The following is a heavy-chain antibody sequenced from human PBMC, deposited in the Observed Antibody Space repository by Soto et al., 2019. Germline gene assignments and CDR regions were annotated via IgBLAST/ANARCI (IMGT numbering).Heavy chain of an antibody. CDR2: ISPKNGNT. V-gene: IGHV1-18*01. Sequence: ASVKVSCKASGYAFTTYTFSWVRQAPGQGLEWMGWISPKNGNTKSAQKFQGRVTMTTDTSTSTAYMELSSLTSDDTAVYYCARAFYSGWTHFDFWGQGTLVTVSS. CDR1: GYAFTTYT. D-gene: IGHD6-19*01. CDR3: ARAFYSGWTHFDF. J-gene: IGHJ4*02.